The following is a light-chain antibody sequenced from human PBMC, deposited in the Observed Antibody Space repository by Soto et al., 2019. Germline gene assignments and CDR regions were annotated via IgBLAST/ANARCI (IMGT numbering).Light chain of an antibody. CDR3: QQSYITPLT. J-gene: IGKJ4*01. Sequence: DIQMTQSPSSLSASVGDRVTITCRASQSISSYLNWYQQKPGKAPKVLIHAASSLHSGVPSRFSGSGSGTDFTLTISSLQPEDFATYYCQQSYITPLTFGGGTKVDIK. CDR1: QSISSY. CDR2: AAS. V-gene: IGKV1-39*01.